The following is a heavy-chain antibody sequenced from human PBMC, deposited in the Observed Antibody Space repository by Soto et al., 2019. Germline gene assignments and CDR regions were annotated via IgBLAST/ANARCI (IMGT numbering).Heavy chain of an antibody. Sequence: QVQLQESGPGLVKPSQTLSLTCTVSGGSISSGDYYWSWIRQHPGTGLEWIGYIYYSGSTYYNPARQSRDTISVDPAKNPFALRMSSVTAAVTAVYYCARWWSGSRQGFDPWGQGTLVTVSS. V-gene: IGHV4-31*03. D-gene: IGHD3-3*01. CDR2: IYYSGST. CDR3: ARWWSGSRQGFDP. CDR1: GGSISSGDYY. J-gene: IGHJ5*02.